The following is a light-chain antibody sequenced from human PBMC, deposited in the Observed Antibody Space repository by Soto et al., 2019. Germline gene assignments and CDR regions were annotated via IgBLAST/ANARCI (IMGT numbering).Light chain of an antibody. CDR1: QSVSSN. CDR2: GAS. Sequence: EIVMTQSPATLSVSPGERATLSCRASQSVSSNLAWYQHKPGQAPRLLIYGASIRATGVPAKFSGSGSGTEFTLTLSSLQSEDVAVYYCQQYQKWPLTFGGGTKAEIK. CDR3: QQYQKWPLT. V-gene: IGKV3-15*01. J-gene: IGKJ4*01.